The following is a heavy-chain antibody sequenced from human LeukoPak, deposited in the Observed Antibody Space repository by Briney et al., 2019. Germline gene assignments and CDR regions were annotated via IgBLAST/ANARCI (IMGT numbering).Heavy chain of an antibody. CDR1: GFTFSSYA. V-gene: IGHV3-30-3*01. CDR2: ISYDGSNK. Sequence: GGSLRLSCAASGFTFSSYAMHWVRQAPGKGLEWVAVISYDGSNKYYADSVKGRSTISRDNSKNTLFLQMNSLRAEDTAVYYCAKDSTSYYYGLDYWGLGTLVTVSP. CDR3: AKDSTSYYYGLDY. D-gene: IGHD3-22*01. J-gene: IGHJ4*02.